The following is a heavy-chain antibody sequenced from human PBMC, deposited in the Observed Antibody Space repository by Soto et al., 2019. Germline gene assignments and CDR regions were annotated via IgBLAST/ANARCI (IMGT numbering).Heavy chain of an antibody. J-gene: IGHJ4*02. CDR3: SRSPRSIAAGGIDY. CDR1: GGSISTSNL. V-gene: IGHV4-4*02. D-gene: IGHD6-13*01. CDR2: IYHSGST. Sequence: PSETLSLSCAVSGGSISTSNLWTWVRQPPGKGLEWIGEIYHSGSTNYNPSLKSRVTISVDKSKNQFSLKLNSVTAADTAVYYCSRSPRSIAAGGIDYWGQRFLVTVSS.